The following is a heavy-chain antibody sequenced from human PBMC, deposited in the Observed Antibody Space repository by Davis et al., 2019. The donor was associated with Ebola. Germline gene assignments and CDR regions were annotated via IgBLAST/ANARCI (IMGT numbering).Heavy chain of an antibody. J-gene: IGHJ4*02. V-gene: IGHV5-51*01. D-gene: IGHD5-24*01. CDR1: GYSFTTYW. CDR2: IFPGDSDT. CDR3: ARGTDGYNPGGYFDS. Sequence: GESLKISCKASGYSFTTYWIVWVRQMPGNALECMGIIFPGDSDTRYSPSFQGQVTISADKSISTAYLQWSSLKASDTAMYYCARGTDGYNPGGYFDSWGQGTLVTVSS.